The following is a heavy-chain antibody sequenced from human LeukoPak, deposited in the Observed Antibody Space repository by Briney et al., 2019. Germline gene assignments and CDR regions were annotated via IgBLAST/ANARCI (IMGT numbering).Heavy chain of an antibody. CDR2: ISTYNGST. D-gene: IGHD2-2*01. CDR1: GYSFTSYG. V-gene: IGHV1-18*01. CDR3: ARVGLSSSSYAFDI. Sequence: ASVKVSCKASGYSFTSYGLTWVRQAPGQGLEWMGWISTYNGSTNYAQNLQGRITMTTDTPTSTAYMELRSLRSDDTAVYYCARVGLSSSSYAFDIWGQGTMVTVSS. J-gene: IGHJ3*02.